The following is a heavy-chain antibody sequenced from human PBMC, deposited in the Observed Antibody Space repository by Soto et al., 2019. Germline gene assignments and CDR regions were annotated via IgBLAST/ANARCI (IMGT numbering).Heavy chain of an antibody. Sequence: ASVKVSCKASGYTFTGSYMHWVRQAPGQGLEWMGWINPNSGGTNYAETFQGRVTMTSDTSISTAYMELSRLRSDDPAVYYCARGDPDIVVLPAAIADWLAPWGQGTLASVTS. D-gene: IGHD2-2*02. CDR1: GYTFTGSY. CDR2: INPNSGGT. CDR3: ARGDPDIVVLPAAIADWLAP. V-gene: IGHV1-2*02. J-gene: IGHJ5*02.